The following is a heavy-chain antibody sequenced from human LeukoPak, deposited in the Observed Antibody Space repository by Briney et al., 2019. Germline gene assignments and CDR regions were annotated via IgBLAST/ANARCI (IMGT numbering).Heavy chain of an antibody. CDR3: ARENSGSYREFDY. CDR2: IYTSGST. CDR1: GGSISSYF. V-gene: IGHV4-4*07. Sequence: SETLSLTCTVSGGSISSYFRSWIRQPAGKGLEWIGRIYTSGSTNYNASLKSRVSMSVDTSKNQFSLKLSSVTAADTAVFYCARENSGSYREFDYWGQGTLVTVSS. J-gene: IGHJ4*02. D-gene: IGHD1-26*01.